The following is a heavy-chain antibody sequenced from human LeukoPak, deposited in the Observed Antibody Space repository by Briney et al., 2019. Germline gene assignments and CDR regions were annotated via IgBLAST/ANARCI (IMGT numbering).Heavy chain of an antibody. Sequence: ASVKVSCKASGYSFSSYAISWVRQAPGQGLEWMGWISANSGNTNYAQKLQGRVTMTTDTSTSTAYMELRSLRSDDTAVYYRASVYFGFWGQGTLVTVSS. CDR2: ISANSGNT. J-gene: IGHJ4*02. V-gene: IGHV1-18*01. CDR3: ASVYFGF. CDR1: GYSFSSYA.